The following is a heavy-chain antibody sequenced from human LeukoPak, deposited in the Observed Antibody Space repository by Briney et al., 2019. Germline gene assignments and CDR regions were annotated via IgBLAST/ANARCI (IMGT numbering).Heavy chain of an antibody. CDR3: AREAYYDSSGYYYFDY. V-gene: IGHV1-69*04. CDR1: GGTFSSYA. D-gene: IGHD3-22*01. J-gene: IGHJ4*02. CDR2: IIPILGIA. Sequence: SVKVSCKASGGTFSSYAISWVRQAPGQGLEWMGRIIPILGIANYAQKFQGRVTITADKSTSTAYMELSSLRSEDTAVYYCAREAYYDSSGYYYFDYWGQGTLVTVTS.